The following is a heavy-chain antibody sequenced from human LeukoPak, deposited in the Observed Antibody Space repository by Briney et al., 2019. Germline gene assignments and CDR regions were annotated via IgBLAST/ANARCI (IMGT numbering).Heavy chain of an antibody. CDR3: ARDKGAYGSNYGMDV. D-gene: IGHD3-10*01. CDR1: GFTVSSNY. J-gene: IGHJ6*02. CDR2: IYSGGYT. V-gene: IGHV3-66*01. Sequence: GGSLRLSCAASGFTVSSNYMSWVRQAPGKGLEWVSVIYSGGYTYYADSVKGRFTISRDNSKNTLYLQMNSLRAEDTAVYYCARDKGAYGSNYGMDVWGQGTTVTVSS.